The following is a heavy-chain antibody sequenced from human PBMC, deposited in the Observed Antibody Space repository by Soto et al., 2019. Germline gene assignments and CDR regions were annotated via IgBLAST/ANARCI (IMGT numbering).Heavy chain of an antibody. CDR1: GYSFTSYW. CDR3: ARQGSVYGDYGDAFDI. V-gene: IGHV5-51*01. D-gene: IGHD4-17*01. CDR2: IYPGDSDT. Sequence: PGESLKISCKGSGYSFTSYWIGWVRQMPGKGLEWMGIIYPGDSDTRYSPSFQGQVTISADKSISTAYLQWSSLKASDTAMYYCARQGSVYGDYGDAFDIWGQGTMVTVSS. J-gene: IGHJ3*02.